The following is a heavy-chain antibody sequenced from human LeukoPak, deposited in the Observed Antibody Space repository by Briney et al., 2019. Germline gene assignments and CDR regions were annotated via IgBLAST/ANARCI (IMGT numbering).Heavy chain of an antibody. Sequence: PSETLSLTCAVYGGSFSGYYWSWIRQPPRKGLEWIGEINHSGSTNYNPSLMSRVTMSVDTSKNQFSLKLSSVTATDTAVYYCARETRSMGAATYWGQGTLVTVSS. CDR1: GGSFSGYY. CDR3: ARETRSMGAATY. CDR2: INHSGST. J-gene: IGHJ4*02. V-gene: IGHV4-34*01. D-gene: IGHD2-15*01.